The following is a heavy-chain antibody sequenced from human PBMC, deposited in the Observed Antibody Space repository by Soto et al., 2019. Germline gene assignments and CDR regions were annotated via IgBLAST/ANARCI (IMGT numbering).Heavy chain of an antibody. D-gene: IGHD6-25*01. CDR3: ARDGGERLQSGGSGFDH. J-gene: IGHJ5*02. Sequence: VQLHESGPGLVKASGTLSLTCAVSGDSISNFHWWTWLRQPPGRGLEWIGEIFHSGSTTYNPSLKSRFTTSADKSTTQFSLNLITVTAADTAVKCCARDGGERLQSGGSGFDHCGPGMLVIVSS. CDR2: IFHSGST. CDR1: GDSISNFHW. V-gene: IGHV4-4*01.